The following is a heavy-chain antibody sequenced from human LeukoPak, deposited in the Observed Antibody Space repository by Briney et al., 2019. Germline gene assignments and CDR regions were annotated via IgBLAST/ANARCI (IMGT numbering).Heavy chain of an antibody. CDR1: AFTFSNYA. CDR3: ANGGRRDGYNY. D-gene: IGHD5-24*01. V-gene: IGHV3-23*01. J-gene: IGHJ4*02. CDR2: ISGSGGTT. Sequence: GGSLRLSCAASAFTFSNYAMTWVRQAPGKGLEWVSVISGSGGTTYYADSVKGRFTISRDNSKNTVYLQMNSLRAEDTAVYYCANGGRRDGYNYWGQGTLVTVSS.